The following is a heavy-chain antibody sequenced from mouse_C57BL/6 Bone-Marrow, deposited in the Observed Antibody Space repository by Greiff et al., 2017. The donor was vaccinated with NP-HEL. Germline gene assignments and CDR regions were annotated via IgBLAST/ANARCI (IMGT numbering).Heavy chain of an antibody. D-gene: IGHD1-1*01. CDR3: ARVLYGSSYVGYYFDY. Sequence: EVKLMESGGDLVKPGGSLKLSCAASGFTFSSYGMSWVRQTPDKRLEWVATISSGGSYTYYPDSVNGRFTISRDNAKNTLYLQMSSLKSEDTAMYYCARVLYGSSYVGYYFDYWGQGTTLTVSS. CDR1: GFTFSSYG. J-gene: IGHJ2*01. V-gene: IGHV5-6*01. CDR2: ISSGGSYT.